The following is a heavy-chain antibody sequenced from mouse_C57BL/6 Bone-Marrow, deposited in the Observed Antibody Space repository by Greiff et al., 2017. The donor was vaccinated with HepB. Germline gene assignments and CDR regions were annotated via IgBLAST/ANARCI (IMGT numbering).Heavy chain of an antibody. Sequence: EVKLQESGGGLVQPGESLKLSCESNEYEFPSPDMSWVRNTPETRLELVAAINSDGGSTYYTDTMDRRFIISRDTTKKTLYLQRSSLRSEDTALYYCARQVYYSNHKKLAYWGQGTLVTVSA. D-gene: IGHD2-5*01. V-gene: IGHV5-2*01. CDR2: INSDGGST. J-gene: IGHJ3*01. CDR3: ARQVYYSNHKKLAY. CDR1: EYEFPSPD.